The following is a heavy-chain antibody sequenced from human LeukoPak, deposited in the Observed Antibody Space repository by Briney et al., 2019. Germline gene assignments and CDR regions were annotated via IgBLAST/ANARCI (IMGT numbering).Heavy chain of an antibody. Sequence: PGGSLRLSCAASGFTFSVAAMTWVRQAPGMGLEWVSLIGASGESTYYADSVKGRFTISRDDAKNTLYLQMNSLRAEDTAVYYCAREYGGNRRAFDIWGLGTMVTVSS. D-gene: IGHD4-23*01. CDR1: GFTFSVAA. CDR2: IGASGEST. CDR3: AREYGGNRRAFDI. V-gene: IGHV3-23*01. J-gene: IGHJ3*02.